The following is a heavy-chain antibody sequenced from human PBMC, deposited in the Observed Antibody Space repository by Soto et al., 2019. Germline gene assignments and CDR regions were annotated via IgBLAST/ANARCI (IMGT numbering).Heavy chain of an antibody. CDR2: IKSKTDGGTT. V-gene: IGHV3-15*07. CDR3: TTDIVVVPAATVARVDPDAYYYYGMDV. D-gene: IGHD2-2*01. Sequence: GGSLRLSCAASGFTFSNAWMNWVRQAPGKGLEWVGRIKSKTDGGTTDYAAPVKGRFTISRDDSKNTLYLQMNSLKTEDTAVYYCTTDIVVVPAATVARVDPDAYYYYGMDVWGQGTTVTVSS. CDR1: GFTFSNAW. J-gene: IGHJ6*02.